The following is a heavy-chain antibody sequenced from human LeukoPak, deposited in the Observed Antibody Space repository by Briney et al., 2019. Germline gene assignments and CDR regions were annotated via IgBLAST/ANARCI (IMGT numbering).Heavy chain of an antibody. CDR2: ISGSGTHT. CDR3: ARSLEVDP. V-gene: IGHV3-11*06. J-gene: IGHJ5*02. CDR1: GFTFSDYY. Sequence: GGSLRLSCAASGFTFSDYYMTWIRQSPGKGLEWVSYISGSGTHTNYADSVKGRFTISRDNAKNSFYLQMSSLRAEDTAVYYCARSLEVDPWGQGTLVTVSS.